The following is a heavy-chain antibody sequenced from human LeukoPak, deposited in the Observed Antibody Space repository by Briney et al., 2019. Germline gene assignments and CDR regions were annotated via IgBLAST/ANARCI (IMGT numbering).Heavy chain of an antibody. V-gene: IGHV3-15*01. CDR2: IKSKTDGGTT. CDR1: GFTFSNAW. D-gene: IGHD3-10*01. J-gene: IGHJ6*02. Sequence: GGSLRLSCAASGFTFSNAWMSWVRQAPGKGLEWVGRIKSKTDGGTTDYAAPVKGRFTISRDDSKNTLYLQMNSLKTEDTAVYYCTTDLLPMVRGVMIYYYYGMDVWGQGTTVTVSS. CDR3: TTDLLPMVRGVMIYYYYGMDV.